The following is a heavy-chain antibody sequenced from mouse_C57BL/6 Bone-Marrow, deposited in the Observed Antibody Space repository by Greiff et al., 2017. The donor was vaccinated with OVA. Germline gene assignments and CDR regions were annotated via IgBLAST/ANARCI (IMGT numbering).Heavy chain of an antibody. CDR3: AREDYYAYGGWFAY. J-gene: IGHJ3*01. Sequence: DVMLVESGGGLVQPKGSLKLSCAASGFSFNTYAMNWVRQAPGKGLEWVARIRSKSNNYATYYADSVKDRFTISRDDSESMLYLQMNNLKTEDTAMYYCAREDYYAYGGWFAYWGQGTLVTVSA. D-gene: IGHD2-1*01. CDR1: GFSFNTYA. CDR2: IRSKSNNYAT. V-gene: IGHV10-1*01.